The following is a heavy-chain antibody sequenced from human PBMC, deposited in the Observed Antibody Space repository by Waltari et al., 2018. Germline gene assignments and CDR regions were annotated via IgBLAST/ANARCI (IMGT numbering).Heavy chain of an antibody. D-gene: IGHD2-15*01. V-gene: IGHV4-4*02. CDR2: VRGDGRS. CDR1: GDSMSRTDG. CDR3: ARDRGRGLYLDT. J-gene: IGHJ5*02. Sequence: QLHLQESGPGLVKPSGTLSLTCDVSGDSMSRTDGGGWVRQSPQKGLEWLGQVRGDGRSNYNPSFASRVTVSLDTSNNQFSLRMTSATAADTAMYYCARDRGRGLYLDTWGPGTLVTVSP.